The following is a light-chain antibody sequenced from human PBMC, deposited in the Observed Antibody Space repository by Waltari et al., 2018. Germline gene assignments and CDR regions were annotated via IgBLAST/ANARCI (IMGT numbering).Light chain of an antibody. CDR1: QSVSNY. CDR2: DAS. CDR3: QLRNGWPRT. V-gene: IGKV3-11*01. Sequence: EVIFTQSPTTLAFSPGEKATLSCRASQSVSNYLAWYRQKPGQAPSLLIYDASTRAPGIPARFSGSGSGTDFTLTISSLQSEDFAVYYCQLRNGWPRTFGQGTRLEIK. J-gene: IGKJ5*01.